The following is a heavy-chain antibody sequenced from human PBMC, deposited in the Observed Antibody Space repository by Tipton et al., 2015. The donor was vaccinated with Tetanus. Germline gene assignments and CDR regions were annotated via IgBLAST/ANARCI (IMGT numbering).Heavy chain of an antibody. Sequence: SLRLSCVASGFTFTTYGMHWVRQAPGKGLEWAAVISPDGSSKYYSDSVKGRFTISRDNSKNTLYLQMNTLRPEDTAVYYCAREWTSTVTSKYDYWGQGTLVTVSS. D-gene: IGHD4-17*01. J-gene: IGHJ4*02. CDR2: ISPDGSSK. CDR3: AREWTSTVTSKYDY. V-gene: IGHV3-30*03. CDR1: GFTFTTYG.